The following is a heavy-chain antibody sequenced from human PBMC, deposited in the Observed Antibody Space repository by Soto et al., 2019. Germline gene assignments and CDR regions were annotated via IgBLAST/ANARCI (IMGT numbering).Heavy chain of an antibody. V-gene: IGHV3-11*03. J-gene: IGHJ4*02. D-gene: IGHD5-12*01. CDR3: ARYSGYDFGLFY. CDR2: ISSSSSYT. CDR1: GFTFSDYY. Sequence: VGSLRLSCAASGFTFSDYYMSWIRQAPGKGLEWVSYISSSSSYTNYADSVKGRFTISRDNAKNSLYLQMNSLRAEDTAVYYCARYSGYDFGLFYWGQGTLVTVSS.